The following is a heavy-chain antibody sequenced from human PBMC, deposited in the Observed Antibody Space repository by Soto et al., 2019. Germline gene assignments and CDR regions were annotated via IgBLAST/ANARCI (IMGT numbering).Heavy chain of an antibody. J-gene: IGHJ4*02. CDR1: GYIFTTYW. D-gene: IGHD3-22*01. CDR2: IYPGDSDI. Sequence: ESLKISCKGSGYIFTTYWIGWVLQMPGKGLEWMGVIYPGDSDIRFSPSFQGQVTISADMSLSTAYLQWSSLRVSDTAMYYCARQAYHYDTNSFGYWGQGTLVTVSS. V-gene: IGHV5-51*01. CDR3: ARQAYHYDTNSFGY.